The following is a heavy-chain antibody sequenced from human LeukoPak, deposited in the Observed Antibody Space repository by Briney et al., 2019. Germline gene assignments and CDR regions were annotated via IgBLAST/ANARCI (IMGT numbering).Heavy chain of an antibody. CDR2: IYIDGTT. Sequence: PGGSLRLSCAASGFTVSSDYMSWGRQAPGKGLEWVSVIYIDGTTYYADSVKGRFTISRDNSKNTLHLQMNSLRAEDTAVYYCARDPGLPNGMDVWGQGTTVTVSS. CDR3: ARDPGLPNGMDV. V-gene: IGHV3-53*01. J-gene: IGHJ6*02. D-gene: IGHD5-18*01. CDR1: GFTVSSDY.